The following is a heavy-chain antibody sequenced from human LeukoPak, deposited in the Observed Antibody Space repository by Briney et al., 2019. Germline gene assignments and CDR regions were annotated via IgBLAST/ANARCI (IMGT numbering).Heavy chain of an antibody. CDR3: ARGLEYDILTGYPEYFQH. J-gene: IGHJ1*01. Sequence: SETLSLTCTVSGGSISSSSYYWGWIRQPPGKGLEWIGSIYYSGSTYYNPSLKSRVTISVDTSKNQFSLKLSSVTAADTAVYYCARGLEYDILTGYPEYFQHWGQGTLVTVSS. CDR2: IYYSGST. CDR1: GGSISSSSYY. V-gene: IGHV4-39*01. D-gene: IGHD3-9*01.